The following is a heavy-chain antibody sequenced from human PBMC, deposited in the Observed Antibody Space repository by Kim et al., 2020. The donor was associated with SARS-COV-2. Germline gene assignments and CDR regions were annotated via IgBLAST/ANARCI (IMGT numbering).Heavy chain of an antibody. CDR2: ISYDGSNK. CDR3: ARDMYGGYSYYFDY. J-gene: IGHJ4*02. Sequence: GGSLRLSCAASGFTFSSYAMHWVRQAPGKGLEWVAVISYDGSNKYYADSVKGRFTISRDNSKNTLYLQMNSLRAEDTAVYYCARDMYGGYSYYFDYWGQGTLVTVPS. CDR1: GFTFSSYA. V-gene: IGHV3-30*04. D-gene: IGHD5-12*01.